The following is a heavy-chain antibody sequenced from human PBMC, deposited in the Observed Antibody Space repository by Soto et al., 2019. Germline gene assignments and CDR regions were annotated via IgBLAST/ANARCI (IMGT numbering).Heavy chain of an antibody. CDR3: ARDISGRYYVDY. D-gene: IGHD1-26*01. V-gene: IGHV3-30-3*01. Sequence: QVQLVESGGGVVQPGRSLRLSCAASGITLRTYAMHWVRQAPGKGLEWVAVISYDGSNKYYADSVKGRFTISRDDSKNTLYLQMNSLRVEDTAVYSCARDISGRYYVDYWGQGTLVTVSS. J-gene: IGHJ4*02. CDR1: GITLRTYA. CDR2: ISYDGSNK.